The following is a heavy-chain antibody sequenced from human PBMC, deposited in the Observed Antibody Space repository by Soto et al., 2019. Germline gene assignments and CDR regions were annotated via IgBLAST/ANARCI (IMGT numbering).Heavy chain of an antibody. D-gene: IGHD1-26*01. J-gene: IGHJ4*02. CDR1: GFTFSDYG. CDR3: TTWRSRFNFAY. CDR2: IWDDGDKK. V-gene: IGHV3-30*02. Sequence: GGSLRLSCAASGFTFSDYGMHWVRQPPGKGLEWLASIWDDGDKKIYGDSVKGRFTASRDNSKGMLYLEMDSLRAEDTAVYYCTTWRSRFNFAYWGQGALVTVSS.